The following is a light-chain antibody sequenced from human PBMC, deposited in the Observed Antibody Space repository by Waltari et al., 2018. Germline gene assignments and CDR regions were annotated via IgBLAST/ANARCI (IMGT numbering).Light chain of an antibody. Sequence: GEGATLSCRASQTTYTNLAWYQQKPGQVPRLLIYGSSTRATGIPARFSGSGSGTEFTLTISSLQPEDFATYYCQQSYSTLWTFGQGTKVEIK. V-gene: IGKV3-15*01. CDR3: QQSYSTLWT. J-gene: IGKJ1*01. CDR2: GSS. CDR1: QTTYTN.